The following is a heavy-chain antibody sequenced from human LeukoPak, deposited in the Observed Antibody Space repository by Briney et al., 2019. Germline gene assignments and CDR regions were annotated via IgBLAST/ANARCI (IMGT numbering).Heavy chain of an antibody. J-gene: IGHJ4*02. V-gene: IGHV1-69*01. CDR1: GGTFSSYA. Sequence: ASVKVSCKASGGTFSSYASSWVRQAPGQGLEWMGGIIPIFGTANYAQKFQGRVTITADESTSTAYMELSSLRSEDTAVYYCARDWAAAAGTHWGQGTLVTVSS. D-gene: IGHD6-13*01. CDR2: IIPIFGTA. CDR3: ARDWAAAAGTH.